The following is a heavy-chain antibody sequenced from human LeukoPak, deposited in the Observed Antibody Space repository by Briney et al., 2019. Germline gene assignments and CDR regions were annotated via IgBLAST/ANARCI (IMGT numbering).Heavy chain of an antibody. Sequence: SETLSLTCTVSGGSISSYYWNWIRQPPGKGLEWIGEINHSGSTNYNPSLKSRVTISVDTSKNQFSLKLSSVTASDTAVYYCARAVSGIAALLNYWGQGTPVTVSS. CDR3: ARAVSGIAALLNY. D-gene: IGHD6-13*01. CDR2: INHSGST. CDR1: GGSISSYY. V-gene: IGHV4-34*01. J-gene: IGHJ4*02.